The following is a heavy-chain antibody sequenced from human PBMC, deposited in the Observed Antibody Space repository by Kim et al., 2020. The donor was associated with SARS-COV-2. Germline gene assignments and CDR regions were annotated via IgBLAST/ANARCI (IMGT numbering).Heavy chain of an antibody. CDR1: GGTFSSYT. CDR2: IIPILGIA. Sequence: SVKVSCKASGGTFSSYTISWVRQAPGQGLEWMGRIIPILGIANYAQKFQGRVTITADKSTSTAYMELSSLRSEDTAVYYCARLQVAVAGSYGMDVWGQGTTVTVSS. D-gene: IGHD6-19*01. CDR3: ARLQVAVAGSYGMDV. J-gene: IGHJ6*02. V-gene: IGHV1-69*02.